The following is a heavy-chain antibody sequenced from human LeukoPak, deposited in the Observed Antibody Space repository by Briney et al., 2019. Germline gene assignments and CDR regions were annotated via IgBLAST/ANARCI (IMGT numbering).Heavy chain of an antibody. V-gene: IGHV3-48*03. D-gene: IGHD2-15*01. CDR2: ISSSGSTI. J-gene: IGHJ6*04. CDR3: ARDRRYCSGGSCYNYYYGMDV. CDR1: GFTFGDHA. Sequence: GRSLRLSCRGYGFTFGDHAMNWVRQAPGKGLEWVSYISSSGSTIYYADSVKGRFTISRDNAKNSLYLQMNSLRAEDTAVYYCARDRRYCSGGSCYNYYYGMDVWGKGTTVTVSS.